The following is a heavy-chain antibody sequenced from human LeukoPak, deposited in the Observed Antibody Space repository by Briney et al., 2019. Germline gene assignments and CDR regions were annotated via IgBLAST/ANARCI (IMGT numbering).Heavy chain of an antibody. J-gene: IGHJ4*02. Sequence: PGGSLRLSCAASGFTFSSYAMSWVRQAPGKGLEWVAVISNDGSYKYYADSVKGRFTISRDNSKNTLYLQMNSLRAEDTAVYYCAGGTYPLEDWGQGTLVTVSS. D-gene: IGHD1-26*01. V-gene: IGHV3-30-3*01. CDR3: AGGTYPLED. CDR1: GFTFSSYA. CDR2: ISNDGSYK.